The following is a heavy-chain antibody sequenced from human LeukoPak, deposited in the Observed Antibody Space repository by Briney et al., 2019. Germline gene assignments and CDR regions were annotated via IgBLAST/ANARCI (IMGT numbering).Heavy chain of an antibody. Sequence: GGSLRLSCAASGFTFSSYSMNWVRQAPGKGLEWVSSISSSSSYIYYADSVKGRFTISRDNAKNSLYLQMNSLRAEDTAVYYCARDVAKTVTGWFDPWGQGTLVTVSS. J-gene: IGHJ5*02. CDR1: GFTFSSYS. CDR2: ISSSSSYI. CDR3: ARDVAKTVTGWFDP. V-gene: IGHV3-21*01. D-gene: IGHD4-11*01.